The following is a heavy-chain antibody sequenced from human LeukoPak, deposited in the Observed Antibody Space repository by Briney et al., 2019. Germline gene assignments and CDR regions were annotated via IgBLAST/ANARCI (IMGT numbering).Heavy chain of an antibody. CDR2: ISYDGSTK. CDR1: TFTFSIYA. D-gene: IGHD5-18*01. J-gene: IGHJ4*02. V-gene: IGHV3-30*04. Sequence: GGSLRLSCAASTFTFSIYAIHWVRQAPGKGLEWVALISYDGSTKYYADSVKGRLTISRDNSKSTLYLQMNSLRAEDTAVYYCAKDRDTAMVFLYWGQGTLVTVSS. CDR3: AKDRDTAMVFLY.